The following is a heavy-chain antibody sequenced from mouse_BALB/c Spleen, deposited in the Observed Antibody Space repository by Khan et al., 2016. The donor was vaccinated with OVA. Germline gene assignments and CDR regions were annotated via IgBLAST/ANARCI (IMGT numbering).Heavy chain of an antibody. V-gene: IGHV2-6*02. CDR3: ARNSDGFYAMDY. Sequence: QVRLQQSGPGLVAPSQSLSITCTVSGFSLTSYGVHWVRQPPGKGLEWLVVIWSDGSTTYNSALKSRLSISKDNSKSQVFLKMNSLQTDDTAMYXCARNSDGFYAMDYWGQGTSVTVSS. CDR1: GFSLTSYG. J-gene: IGHJ4*01. CDR2: IWSDGST.